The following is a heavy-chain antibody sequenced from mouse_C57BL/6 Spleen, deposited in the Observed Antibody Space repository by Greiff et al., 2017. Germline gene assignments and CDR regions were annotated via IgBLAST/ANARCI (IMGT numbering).Heavy chain of an antibody. Sequence: VQLQQSGPELMKPGASVKMSCKASGYTFTDYNMHWVKQSHGKSLEWIGYINPNNGGTSYNQKFKGKATLTVNKSSSTAYMELRSLTSEDSAVYYCASYGSSYWYFDVWGTGTTVTVSS. D-gene: IGHD1-1*01. CDR3: ASYGSSYWYFDV. V-gene: IGHV1-22*01. CDR1: GYTFTDYN. CDR2: INPNNGGT. J-gene: IGHJ1*03.